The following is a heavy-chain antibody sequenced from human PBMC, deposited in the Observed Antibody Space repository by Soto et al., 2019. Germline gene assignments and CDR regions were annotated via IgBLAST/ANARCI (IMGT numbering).Heavy chain of an antibody. CDR1: GFTFSDYY. CDR3: ARGSLAAADYFDF. CDR2: ISSSTSHT. D-gene: IGHD6-13*01. Sequence: QVQLVESGGGLVKPGGSLRLSCAVSGFTFSDYYMTWIRQAPGKGLEWVSYISSSTSHTNYADSVKGRFTFSRDNAKNSLFLPIKSLIAVDTCMYYCARGSLAAADYFDFWCQGTVVTVSP. J-gene: IGHJ4*02. V-gene: IGHV3-11*05.